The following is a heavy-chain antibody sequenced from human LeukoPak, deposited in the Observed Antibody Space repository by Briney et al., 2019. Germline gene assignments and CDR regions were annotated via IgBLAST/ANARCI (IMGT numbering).Heavy chain of an antibody. CDR2: IYTSGST. CDR1: GGSISSGSYY. Sequence: PSETLSLTCTVSGGSISSGSYYWSWIRQTAGKGLEWIGRIYTSGSTNYNPSLKSRVTISVDTSKNQFSLKLSSVTAADTAVYYCARLSTDYYFDYWGQGTLVTVSS. CDR3: ARLSTDYYFDY. V-gene: IGHV4-61*02. J-gene: IGHJ4*02.